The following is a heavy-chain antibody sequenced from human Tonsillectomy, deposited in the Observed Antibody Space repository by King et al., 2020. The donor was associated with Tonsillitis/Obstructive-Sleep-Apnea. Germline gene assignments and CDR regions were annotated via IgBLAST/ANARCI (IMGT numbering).Heavy chain of an antibody. J-gene: IGHJ3*02. CDR1: GFSLSTGGVG. CDR2: IYWDDDK. D-gene: IGHD3-10*01. CDR3: ARGSYDSVAFDI. V-gene: IGHV2-5*02. Sequence: VTLKESGPTLVKPTQTLTLTCTFSGFSLSTGGVGVGWIRQPPGKALEWLALIYWDDDKRYRPSLKSRLTLTKDTAKNQVVLIMTNMDPVDTATYYCARGSYDSVAFDIWGQGTMVTVSS.